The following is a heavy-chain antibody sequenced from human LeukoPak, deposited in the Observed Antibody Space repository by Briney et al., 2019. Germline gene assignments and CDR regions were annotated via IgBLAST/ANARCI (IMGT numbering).Heavy chain of an antibody. J-gene: IGHJ4*02. V-gene: IGHV3-7*03. CDR3: ARYNSAWKTDDY. Sequence: GGSLRRSCAASGFTFNSYWMTWVRQAPGKGLEWVADIKQDGSDKYYAGSVKGRFTISRDNAKNSLYLQMNSLRAEDTAVYFCARYNSAWKTDDYWGQGTLVTVSS. CDR1: GFTFNSYW. CDR2: IKQDGSDK. D-gene: IGHD6-19*01.